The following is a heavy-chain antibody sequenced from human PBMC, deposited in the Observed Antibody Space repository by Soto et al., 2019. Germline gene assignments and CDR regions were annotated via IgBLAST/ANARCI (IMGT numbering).Heavy chain of an antibody. CDR3: ARDSYYYDSSGLGGFDP. CDR1: GYTFTGYY. CDR2: INPNSGGT. J-gene: IGHJ5*02. Sequence: GASVKVSCKASGYTFTGYYMHWVRQAPGQGLEWMGWINPNSGGTNYAQKFQGRVTMTRDTSISTAYMELSRLRSDDTAVYYCARDSYYYDSSGLGGFDPWGQGTLVTVSS. V-gene: IGHV1-2*02. D-gene: IGHD3-22*01.